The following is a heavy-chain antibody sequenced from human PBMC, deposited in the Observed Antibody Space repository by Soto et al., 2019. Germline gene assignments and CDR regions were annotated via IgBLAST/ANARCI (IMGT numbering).Heavy chain of an antibody. J-gene: IGHJ4*02. Sequence: QVQLVESGGGVVQPGTSLRLSCAASGFSFSSYDIHWVRQAPGKGLEWVAVIWYDGSNKYYADSVKGRFIISRDNSKKTLYLQMNSLRADDTAVYYCARGYSSSRDLGYWGQGTLVTVSS. CDR1: GFSFSSYD. V-gene: IGHV3-33*01. CDR2: IWYDGSNK. D-gene: IGHD6-13*01. CDR3: ARGYSSSRDLGY.